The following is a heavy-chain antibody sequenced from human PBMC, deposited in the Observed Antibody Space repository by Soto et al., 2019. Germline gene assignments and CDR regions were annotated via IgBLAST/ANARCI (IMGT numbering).Heavy chain of an antibody. V-gene: IGHV1-69*06. D-gene: IGHD5-12*01. CDR3: AGGEGGGYSGYDLPGFVYYYYGMDV. CDR1: GGTFSSYA. J-gene: IGHJ6*02. CDR2: IIPIFGTA. Sequence: SVKVSCKASGGTFSSYAISWVRQAPGQGLEWMGGIIPIFGTANYAQKFQGRVTITADKSTSTAYMELSSLRSEDTAVYYCAGGEGGGYSGYDLPGFVYYYYGMDVWGQGTTVTVSS.